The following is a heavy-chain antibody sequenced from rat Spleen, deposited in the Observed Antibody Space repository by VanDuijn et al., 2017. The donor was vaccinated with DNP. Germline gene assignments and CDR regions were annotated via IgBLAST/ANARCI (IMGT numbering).Heavy chain of an antibody. Sequence: QVQLKESGPGLVQPSQTLSLTCAVSGFSLTTNGVSWVRQPPGKGLEWIAAISSGGKTYYNSAHKSRLSISRDTPKSHVFLRMNSLQTEDTAIYFCTREREPNNNPFYFDCWGQGVMVTVSS. CDR2: ISSGGKT. CDR3: TREREPNNNPFYFDC. D-gene: IGHD1-10*01. J-gene: IGHJ2*01. CDR1: GFSLTTNG. V-gene: IGHV2S12*01.